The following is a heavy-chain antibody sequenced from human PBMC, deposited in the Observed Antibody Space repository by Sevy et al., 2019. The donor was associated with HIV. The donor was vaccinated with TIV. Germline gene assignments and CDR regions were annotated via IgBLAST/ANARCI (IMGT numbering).Heavy chain of an antibody. D-gene: IGHD3-22*01. J-gene: IGHJ6*02. CDR3: ARDRFTYYYDSSGYYGMDV. CDR1: GFTFSSYW. Sequence: GGSLRLSCAASGFTFSSYWMSWVRQAPGKGLEWVANIKQNGREKYYVDSVKGRFTISRDNAKNSLYLQMNSLRAEDTAVYYCARDRFTYYYDSSGYYGMDVWGQGTTVTVSS. V-gene: IGHV3-7*01. CDR2: IKQNGREK.